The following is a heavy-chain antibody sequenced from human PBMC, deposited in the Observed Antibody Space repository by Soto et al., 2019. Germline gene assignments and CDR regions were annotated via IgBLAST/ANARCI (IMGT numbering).Heavy chain of an antibody. J-gene: IGHJ2*01. V-gene: IGHV3-30*03. CDR3: ARGYGSSMYWYFDL. CDR2: ISHDGSNK. CDR1: RFTFSSYG. Sequence: QVQLVESGGGVVQPGRSLRLSCAASRFTFSSYGMHWVRQAPGKGLEWVAVISHDGSNKYYADSVKGRFTISRDNSKNTLYLQMNSLRAEDTAVDFCARGYGSSMYWYFDLWGRGTLVTVSS. D-gene: IGHD6-19*01.